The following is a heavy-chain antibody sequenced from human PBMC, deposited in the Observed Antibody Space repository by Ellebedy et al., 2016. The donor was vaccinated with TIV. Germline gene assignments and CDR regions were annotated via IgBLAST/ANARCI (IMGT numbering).Heavy chain of an antibody. J-gene: IGHJ4*02. CDR3: ACDS. V-gene: IGHV3-30-3*01. CDR1: GFTFSSYA. Sequence: GGSLGLSXAASGFTFSSYAMHWVRQAPGKGLEWVAVISYDGSNKYYADSVKGRFTISRDNSKNTLYLQMNSLRAEDTAVYYCACDSWGQGTLVTVSS. CDR2: ISYDGSNK.